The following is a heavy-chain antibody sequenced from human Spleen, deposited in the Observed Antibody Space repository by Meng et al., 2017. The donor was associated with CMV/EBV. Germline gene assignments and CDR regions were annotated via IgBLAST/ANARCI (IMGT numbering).Heavy chain of an antibody. D-gene: IGHD3-10*01. CDR3: TRESLPPTYYYYYGMDV. CDR1: GFYFTDAW. J-gene: IGHJ6*02. V-gene: IGHV3-15*01. CDR2: IKSKPSGGTT. Sequence: GGSLRLSCTTSGFYFTDAWMGWVRQAPGKGLEWVAQIKSKPSGGTTDHAAPLKGRFTISRDDSKSIAYLQMNSLKTEDTAVYYCTRESLPPTYYYYYGMDVWGQGTTVTVSS.